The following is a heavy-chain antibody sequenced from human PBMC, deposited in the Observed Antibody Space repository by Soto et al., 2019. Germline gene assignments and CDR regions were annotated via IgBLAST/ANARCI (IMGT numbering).Heavy chain of an antibody. D-gene: IGHD3-3*01. CDR3: AHRVLRTVFGLVTTTAIYFDF. V-gene: IGHV2-5*02. CDR1: GFSLTTSGVG. J-gene: IGHJ4*02. CDR2: IYWDDDK. Sequence: QITLNESGPTVVRPTETLTLTCRFSGFSLTTSGVGVGWIRQSPGKAPEWLALIYWDDDKRYSAYLKSRLTITKATSKNQVVLTVSALDPTDTATYYCAHRVLRTVFGLVTTTAIYFDFWGQGTPVAVSS.